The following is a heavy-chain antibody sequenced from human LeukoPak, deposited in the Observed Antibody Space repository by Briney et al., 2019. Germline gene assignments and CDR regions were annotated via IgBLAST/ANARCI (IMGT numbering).Heavy chain of an antibody. V-gene: IGHV4-34*01. Sequence: SETLSLTCAVYGGSFSGYYWSWSRQPPGKGLEWIGEINHSGSTNYNPSLKSRVTISVDTSENQFSLKLSSVTAADTAIYYCARGLAYYDFWSGYSVCFDPWGQGNLVAVSS. J-gene: IGHJ5*02. CDR2: INHSGST. CDR3: ARGLAYYDFWSGYSVCFDP. CDR1: GGSFSGYY. D-gene: IGHD3-3*01.